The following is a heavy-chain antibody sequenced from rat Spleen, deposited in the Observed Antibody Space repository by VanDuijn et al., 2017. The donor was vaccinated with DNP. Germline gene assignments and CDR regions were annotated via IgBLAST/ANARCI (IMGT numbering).Heavy chain of an antibody. CDR2: ISSSGGST. J-gene: IGHJ4*01. Sequence: EVQLVESGGGLVQPGRSLKLSCAASGFTFSNYDMAWVRQAPTKGLEWVAYISSSGGSTYYRDSVKGRFIIFRDDAKNTQYLQMDSLRSEDTATYYCARHGEVHLRYAMDAWGQGTSVTVSS. V-gene: IGHV5S13*01. CDR1: GFTFSNYD. CDR3: ARHGEVHLRYAMDA. D-gene: IGHD1-5*01.